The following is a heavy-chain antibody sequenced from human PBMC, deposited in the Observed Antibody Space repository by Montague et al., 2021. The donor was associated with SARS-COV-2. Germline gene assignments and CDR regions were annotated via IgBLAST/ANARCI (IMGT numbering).Heavy chain of an antibody. V-gene: IGHV3-23*01. J-gene: IGHJ4*02. Sequence: SLRLSCAASGFNFNLYAMSWVRQAPGKGLEWTADLSGSGGTADYXXALQVLFTISRDNSKNTLFLQLDSLRAEDTAVYYCAKTRSTGLGWRFFDSWGQGTRVTVSS. CDR1: GFNFNLYA. D-gene: IGHD4-23*01. CDR2: LSGSGGTA. CDR3: AKTRSTGLGWRFFDS.